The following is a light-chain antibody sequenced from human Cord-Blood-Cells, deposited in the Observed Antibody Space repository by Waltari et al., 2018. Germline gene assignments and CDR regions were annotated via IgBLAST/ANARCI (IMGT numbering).Light chain of an antibody. Sequence: EIVLTKSRGTLSLSPGERDNLSCRASQSVSSSYLAWYQQKPGQAPRLLIYGASSRATGIPDRFSGSGSGTDFTLTISRLEPEDFAVYYCQQYGSSPLTFGGGTKVEIK. CDR3: QQYGSSPLT. V-gene: IGKV3-20*01. CDR2: GAS. CDR1: QSVSSSY. J-gene: IGKJ4*01.